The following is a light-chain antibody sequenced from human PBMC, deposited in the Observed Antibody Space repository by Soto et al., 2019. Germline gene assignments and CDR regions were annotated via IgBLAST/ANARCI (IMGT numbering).Light chain of an antibody. CDR2: EVS. Sequence: QSVLTQPASVSGSPGQSITISCTGTSSDVGGYNYVSWYQQHPGKAPKLMIYEVSNRPSGVSNRFSGSKSGHTASLTISGLQAEDDSDYYCSSYTSSSTLWVFGGGTKLTVL. CDR1: SSDVGGYNY. CDR3: SSYTSSSTLWV. V-gene: IGLV2-14*01. J-gene: IGLJ3*02.